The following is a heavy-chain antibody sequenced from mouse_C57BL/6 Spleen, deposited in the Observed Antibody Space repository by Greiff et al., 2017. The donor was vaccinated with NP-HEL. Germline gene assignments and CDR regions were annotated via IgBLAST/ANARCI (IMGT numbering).Heavy chain of an antibody. D-gene: IGHD1-1*01. J-gene: IGHJ4*01. V-gene: IGHV1-74*01. Sequence: VQLQESGAELVKPGASVKVSCKASGYTFTSYWMHWVKQRPGQGLEWIGRIHPSDSDTNYNQKFKGKGTLTVDKSSSTAYMLLSILTSEDAAVYYCAIGGYYGDYAMDYWGQRTSVTVSS. CDR1: GYTFTSYW. CDR2: IHPSDSDT. CDR3: AIGGYYGDYAMDY.